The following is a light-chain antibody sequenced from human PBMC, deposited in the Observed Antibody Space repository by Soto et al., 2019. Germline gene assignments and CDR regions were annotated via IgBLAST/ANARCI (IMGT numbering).Light chain of an antibody. CDR3: QQYNNWPPL. CDR2: GAS. J-gene: IGKJ5*01. CDR1: QSVSSN. Sequence: EIVMTQSPATLSVSPGERATLSCSASQSVSSNLAWYQQKPGQAPRLLIYGASTRATGIPARFSGSGSGTEFTLTISSLQSEDFAVYYCQQYNNWPPLFGQGTRLEIK. V-gene: IGKV3-15*01.